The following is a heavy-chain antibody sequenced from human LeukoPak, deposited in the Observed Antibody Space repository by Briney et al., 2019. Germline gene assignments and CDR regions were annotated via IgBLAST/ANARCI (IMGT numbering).Heavy chain of an antibody. J-gene: IGHJ3*02. Sequence: GRFTISRDDSESIAYLQMNSLRAEDTAVYYCAREGSSIAARGAFDIWGQGTMVTVSS. V-gene: IGHV3-71*03. CDR3: AREGSSIAARGAFDI. D-gene: IGHD6-6*01.